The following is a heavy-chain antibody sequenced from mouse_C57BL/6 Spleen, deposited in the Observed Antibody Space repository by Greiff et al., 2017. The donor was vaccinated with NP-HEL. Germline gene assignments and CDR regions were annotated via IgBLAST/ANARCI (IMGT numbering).Heavy chain of an antibody. V-gene: IGHV1-15*01. J-gene: IGHJ2*01. CDR3: TRFTTVVATDY. Sequence: QVQLKESGAELVRPGASVTLSCKASGYTFTDYEMHWVKQTPVHGLEWIGAIDPETGGTAYNQKFKGKAILTADKSSSTAYMELRSLTSEDSAVYYCTRFTTVVATDYWGQGTTLTVSS. CDR2: IDPETGGT. CDR1: GYTFTDYE. D-gene: IGHD1-1*01.